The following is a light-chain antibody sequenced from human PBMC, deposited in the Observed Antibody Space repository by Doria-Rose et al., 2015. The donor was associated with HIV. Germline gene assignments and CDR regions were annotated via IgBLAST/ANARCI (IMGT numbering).Light chain of an antibody. CDR3: QQYGTSRGT. CDR2: DAS. J-gene: IGKJ5*01. CDR1: QRVKSSY. Sequence: TQSPGTLSLSPGERATLSCRASQRVKSSYLAWYQQKPGQAPRLLIYDASSKATGIPDRISGSRSVTDFTLAISRLEPEDVAVYYCQQYGTSRGTFGQGTRLEIK. V-gene: IGKV3-20*01.